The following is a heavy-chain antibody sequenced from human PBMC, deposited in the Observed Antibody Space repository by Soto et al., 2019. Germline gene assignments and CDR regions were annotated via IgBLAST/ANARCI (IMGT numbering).Heavy chain of an antibody. CDR3: ARVTTVTTRFGMEV. D-gene: IGHD4-17*01. CDR2: IIPIFGTA. V-gene: IGHV1-69*13. J-gene: IGHJ6*02. CDR1: GGTFSSYA. Sequence: AAVKVSCKASGGTFSSYAISWVRQAPGQGLEWMGGIIPIFGTANYAQKFQGRVTITADESTSTAYMELSSMRSEDTAVYYCARVTTVTTRFGMEVGGQGTTVTVSS.